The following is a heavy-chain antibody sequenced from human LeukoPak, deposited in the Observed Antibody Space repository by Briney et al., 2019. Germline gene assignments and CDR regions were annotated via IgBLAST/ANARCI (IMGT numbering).Heavy chain of an antibody. CDR1: RGSVSSSTYY. CDR3: TAEKNGSPHY. CDR2: IYYTGST. V-gene: IGHV4-39*07. J-gene: IGHJ4*02. Sequence: PSETLSLTCTVSRGSVSSSTYYWSWVRQPPGKGLEWIASIYYTGSTYYNPSLKSRVTLSLDMSKNEFFLTMTSVTAADTAVYFCTAEKNGSPHYWGQGTQVTVSS. D-gene: IGHD2-8*01.